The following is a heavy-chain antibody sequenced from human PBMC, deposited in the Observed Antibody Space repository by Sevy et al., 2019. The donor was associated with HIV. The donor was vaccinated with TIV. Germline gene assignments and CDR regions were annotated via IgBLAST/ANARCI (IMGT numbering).Heavy chain of an antibody. CDR1: GGTFSSYA. V-gene: IGHV1-69*01. D-gene: IGHD3-10*01. J-gene: IGHJ3*02. CDR3: AGYPEYYYGSGRYDAFDI. CDR2: IIPIFGTA. Sequence: ASVKVSCKASGGTFSSYAISWVRQAPGQGLEWMGGIIPIFGTANYAQKFQGRVTITADESTSTAYMELSSLRSEDTAMYYCAGYPEYYYGSGRYDAFDIWGQGTMVTVSS.